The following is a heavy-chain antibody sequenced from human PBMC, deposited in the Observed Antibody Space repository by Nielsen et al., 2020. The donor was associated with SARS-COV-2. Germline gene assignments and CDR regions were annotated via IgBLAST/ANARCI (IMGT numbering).Heavy chain of an antibody. J-gene: IGHJ6*02. D-gene: IGHD3-10*01. CDR1: GFTFSDYY. CDR2: ISSSVSTI. V-gene: IGHV3-11*04. CDR3: ASLFTMVRGVIEGNYYYYGMDV. Sequence: GGSLRLSCAASGFTFSDYYMSWIRQAPGKGLEWVSYISSSVSTIYYADSVKGRFTISRDNAKNSLYLQMNSLRAEDTAVYYCASLFTMVRGVIEGNYYYYGMDVWGQGTTVTVSS.